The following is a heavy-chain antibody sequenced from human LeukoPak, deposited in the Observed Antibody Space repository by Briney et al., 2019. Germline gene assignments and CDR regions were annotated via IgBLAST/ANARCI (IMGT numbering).Heavy chain of an antibody. CDR3: ARDGTHCSGGSCFDY. J-gene: IGHJ4*02. V-gene: IGHV1-69*01. CDR1: GGTFSSYA. Sequence: SVKVSCKASGGTFSSYAISWVRQAPGQGLEWMGGIIPIFGTADYAQKFQGRVTITADESTSTAYMELSSLRSEDTAVYYCARDGTHCSGGSCFDYWGQGTLVTVSS. CDR2: IIPIFGTA. D-gene: IGHD2-15*01.